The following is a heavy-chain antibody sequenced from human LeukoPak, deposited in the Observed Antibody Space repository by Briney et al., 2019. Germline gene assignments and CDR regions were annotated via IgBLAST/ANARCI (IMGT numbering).Heavy chain of an antibody. CDR3: ARDFSITMIVEVWFDP. V-gene: IGHV1-2*02. CDR2: INPNSGGT. D-gene: IGHD3-22*01. Sequence: GASVKVSCKASGYTFTAYYMHCVRQAPGQGLEWMGWINPNSGGTNYAQKFQGRVTMTRDTSISTAYMELSRLRSDDTAVYYCARDFSITMIVEVWFDPWGQGTLVTVSP. J-gene: IGHJ5*02. CDR1: GYTFTAYY.